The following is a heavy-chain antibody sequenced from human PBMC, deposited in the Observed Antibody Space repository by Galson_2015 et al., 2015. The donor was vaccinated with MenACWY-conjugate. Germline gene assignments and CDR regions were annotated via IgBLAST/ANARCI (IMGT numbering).Heavy chain of an antibody. CDR3: ARDRSVTLGGFDY. CDR1: GFTFSSYW. V-gene: IGHV3-74*03. D-gene: IGHD2-21*02. CDR2: INIDGSGT. J-gene: IGHJ5*01. Sequence: SLRLSCAASGFTFSSYWMHWVRQAPGKGLVWVSRINIDGSGTTYADSVKGRFTISRDNAKNTLYLQMNSLRAEDTAMYYCARDRSVTLGGFDYWGRGVLVTVSS.